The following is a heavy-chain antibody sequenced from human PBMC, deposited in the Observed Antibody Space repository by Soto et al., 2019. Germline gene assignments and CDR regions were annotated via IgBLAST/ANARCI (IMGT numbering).Heavy chain of an antibody. CDR1: GYTLTELS. Sequence: ASVKVSCKVSGYTLTELSMHWVRQAPGQGLEWMGGFDPEDGETIYAQKFQGRVTMTEDTSTDTAYMELSSLRSEDTAVYYCATDRGYCSGGSCYLYYFDYWGQGTLVTVSS. J-gene: IGHJ4*02. CDR3: ATDRGYCSGGSCYLYYFDY. D-gene: IGHD2-15*01. CDR2: FDPEDGET. V-gene: IGHV1-24*01.